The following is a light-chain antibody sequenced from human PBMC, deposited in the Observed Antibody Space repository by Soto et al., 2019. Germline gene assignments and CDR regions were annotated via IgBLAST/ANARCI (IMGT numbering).Light chain of an antibody. Sequence: EIVLTQSPGTLSLSPGDRATLSCRASQSVSSNYLAWYQQKPGQAPRLIIDGASSRATGKPDRFSGSGSGTEVTITIRTLEPEDSAEYYCPHNGISPFGGGNKVEIK. J-gene: IGKJ4*01. CDR2: GAS. CDR1: QSVSSNY. V-gene: IGKV3-20*01. CDR3: PHNGISP.